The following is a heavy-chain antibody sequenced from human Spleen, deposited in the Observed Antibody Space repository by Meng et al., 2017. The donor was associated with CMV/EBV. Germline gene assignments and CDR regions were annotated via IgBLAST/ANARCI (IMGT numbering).Heavy chain of an antibody. CDR1: GGSFSGYY. J-gene: IGHJ5*02. CDR3: ARLLPAAWYNWVDP. V-gene: IGHV4-34*01. D-gene: IGHD2-2*01. Sequence: VDGGSFSGYYWSWVGKSPGKGLEWIGEIKHSGRANYNPSLKSRVTISVDTSKSQFSLKLTSVTAADTAVYYCARLLPAAWYNWVDPWGQGILVTVSS. CDR2: IKHSGRA.